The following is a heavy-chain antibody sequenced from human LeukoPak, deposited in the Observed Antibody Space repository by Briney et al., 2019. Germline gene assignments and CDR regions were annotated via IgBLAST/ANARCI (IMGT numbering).Heavy chain of an antibody. Sequence: SETLSLTCTVSGGSISSYYWSWIRQPLGKGLEWIGYIYYSGSTNYNPSLKSRVTISVDTSKNQFSLKLSSVTAADTAVYYCARGHNYDFWSGYEPNWFDPWGQGTLVTVSS. CDR3: ARGHNYDFWSGYEPNWFDP. CDR2: IYYSGST. V-gene: IGHV4-59*13. D-gene: IGHD3-3*01. CDR1: GGSISSYY. J-gene: IGHJ5*02.